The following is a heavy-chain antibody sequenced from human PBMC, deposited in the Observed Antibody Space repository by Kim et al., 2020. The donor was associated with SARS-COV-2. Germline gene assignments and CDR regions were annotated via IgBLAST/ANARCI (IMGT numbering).Heavy chain of an antibody. J-gene: IGHJ6*02. CDR1: GYSFTSYW. V-gene: IGHV5-51*01. Sequence: GESLKISRKGSGYSFTSYWIGWVRQMPGKGLEWMGIIYPGDSDTRYSPSFQGQVTISADKSISTAYLQWSSLKASDTAMYYCARSGYYDSSGYYYYYYGMDVWGQGTTVTVSS. CDR3: ARSGYYDSSGYYYYYYGMDV. D-gene: IGHD3-22*01. CDR2: IYPGDSDT.